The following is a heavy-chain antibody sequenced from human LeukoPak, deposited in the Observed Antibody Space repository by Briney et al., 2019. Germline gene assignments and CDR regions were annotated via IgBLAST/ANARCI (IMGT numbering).Heavy chain of an antibody. CDR1: GYTFTGYY. D-gene: IGHD3-22*01. CDR3: AREGGDDSSGYSRFDY. CDR2: INPNSGGT. Sequence: ASAKVSCKASGYTFTGYYMHWVRQAPGQGLEWMGWINPNSGGTNFAQRFQGRVTMTRDTSISTAYMELSRLRSDDTAVYYCAREGGDDSSGYSRFDYWGQGILVTVSS. V-gene: IGHV1-2*02. J-gene: IGHJ4*02.